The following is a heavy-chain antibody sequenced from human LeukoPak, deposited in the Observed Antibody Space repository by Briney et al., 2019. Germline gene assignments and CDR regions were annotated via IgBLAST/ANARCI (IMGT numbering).Heavy chain of an antibody. CDR3: AKDRQDYGDYVDAFDI. J-gene: IGHJ3*02. Sequence: PGGSLRLSCAASGFTFSSYGYGMSWVRQAPGKGLEWVSAISGSGSSTYYADSVKGRFTISRDNSKNTLYLQMNSLRAEDTAVYYCAKDRQDYGDYVDAFDIWGQGTMVTVSS. D-gene: IGHD4-17*01. CDR1: GFTFSSYG. V-gene: IGHV3-23*01. CDR2: ISGSGSST.